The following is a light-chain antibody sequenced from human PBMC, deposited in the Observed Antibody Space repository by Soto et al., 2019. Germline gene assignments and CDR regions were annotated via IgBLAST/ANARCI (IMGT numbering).Light chain of an antibody. V-gene: IGKV3-15*01. CDR3: QQYNKWPRT. Sequence: ELVMTQSPAALSVSPWERATLSCRASQSLSSNLAWYQQKPGQAPRLLIYGASTRATGIPARFSGSGSGTGFTLTISSLQSEDFAVYYCQQYNKWPRTFGQGTKVDIK. J-gene: IGKJ1*01. CDR1: QSLSSN. CDR2: GAS.